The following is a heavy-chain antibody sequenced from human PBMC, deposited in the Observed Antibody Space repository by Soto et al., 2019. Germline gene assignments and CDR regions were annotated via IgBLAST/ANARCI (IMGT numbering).Heavy chain of an antibody. CDR3: ARDYTPIAAAGTWWFDP. V-gene: IGHV1-2*04. CDR2: INPNSGGT. D-gene: IGHD6-13*01. Sequence: ASVKVSCKASGYTFTGYYMHWVRQAPGQGLEWMGWINPNSGGTNYAQKFQGWVTMTRDTSISTAYMELSRLRSDDTAVYYCARDYTPIAAAGTWWFDPWGQGTLVTVSS. J-gene: IGHJ5*02. CDR1: GYTFTGYY.